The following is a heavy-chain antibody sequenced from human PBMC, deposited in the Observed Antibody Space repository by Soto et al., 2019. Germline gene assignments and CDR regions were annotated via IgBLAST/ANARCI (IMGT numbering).Heavy chain of an antibody. Sequence: GGSLRLCCAGSGFTPTTTPLSWVRQPPGKGLEWVTTISGTASRTYYVDSVKGRFFISRDNSKNTVTLQMNNLTVDDTAVYYCATSFRYFDNWGKGTRVTVSS. D-gene: IGHD3-9*01. J-gene: IGHJ4*02. CDR2: ISGTASRT. CDR3: ATSFRYFDN. CDR1: GFTPTTTP. V-gene: IGHV3-23*01.